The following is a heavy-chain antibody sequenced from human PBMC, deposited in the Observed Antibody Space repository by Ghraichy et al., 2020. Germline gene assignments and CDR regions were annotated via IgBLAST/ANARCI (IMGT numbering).Heavy chain of an antibody. CDR2: IRSKAYGGTT. J-gene: IGHJ3*02. CDR3: TRDPPDSSGWYADAFDI. Sequence: GGSLRLSCTASGFTFGDYAMSWVRQAPGKGLEWVGFIRSKAYGGTTEYAASVKGRFTISRDDSKSIAYLQMNSLKTEDTAVYYCTRDPPDSSGWYADAFDIWGQGTMVTVSS. V-gene: IGHV3-49*04. D-gene: IGHD6-19*01. CDR1: GFTFGDYA.